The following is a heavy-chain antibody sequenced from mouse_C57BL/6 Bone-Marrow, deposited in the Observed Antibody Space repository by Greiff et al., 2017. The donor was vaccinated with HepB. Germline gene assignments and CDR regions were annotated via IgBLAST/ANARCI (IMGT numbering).Heavy chain of an antibody. CDR2: IYPGDGDT. Sequence: VQLQQSGPELVKPGASVKISCKASGYAFSSSWMNWVKQRPGKGLEWIGRIYPGDGDTNYNGKFKGKATLTADKSSSTAYMQLSSLTSEDSAVYFCARRHGSSFFYAMDYWGQGTSVTVSS. V-gene: IGHV1-82*01. CDR3: ARRHGSSFFYAMDY. CDR1: GYAFSSSW. J-gene: IGHJ4*01. D-gene: IGHD1-1*01.